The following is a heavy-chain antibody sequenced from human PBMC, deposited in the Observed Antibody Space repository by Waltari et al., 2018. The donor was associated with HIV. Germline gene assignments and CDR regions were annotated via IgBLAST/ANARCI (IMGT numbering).Heavy chain of an antibody. CDR2: ISYDGHNK. J-gene: IGHJ6*02. Sequence: QVQLEESGGGVVQSGRYLRLTCVASGFNFSTIGMTWVRQAPGKGLEWVAVISYDGHNKQYADSVKGRFTISRDNSNSTLFLQMSSLRPDDTAVYYCAKDLVTRGFFYFYGMHVWGQGTTVTVSS. V-gene: IGHV3-30*18. CDR3: AKDLVTRGFFYFYGMHV. D-gene: IGHD3-10*01. CDR1: GFNFSTIG.